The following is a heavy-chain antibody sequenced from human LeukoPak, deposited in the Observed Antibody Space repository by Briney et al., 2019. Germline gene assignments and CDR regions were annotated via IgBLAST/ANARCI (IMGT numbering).Heavy chain of an antibody. CDR1: GFTFSSYE. CDR2: IRYDGSNK. V-gene: IGHV3-30*02. J-gene: IGHJ5*02. Sequence: PGGSLRLSCAASGFTFSSYEMNWVRQAPGKGLEWVAFIRYDGSNKYYADSVKGRFTISRDNSKNTLYLQMNSLRGEDTAVYYCAGDGPFDPWGQGTLVTVSS. D-gene: IGHD3-3*01. CDR3: AGDGPFDP.